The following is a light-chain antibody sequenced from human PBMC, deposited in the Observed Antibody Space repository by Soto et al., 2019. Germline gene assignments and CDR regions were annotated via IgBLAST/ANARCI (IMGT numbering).Light chain of an antibody. CDR2: SND. CDR3: AAWDARLNGVV. Sequence: QSVLTQPPSTSGTPGQRVTISCSGSSSNIGTNTVNWYQQVPGTAPKPLISSNDQRPSWVADRFSGAKSGTSVSLAISGLQSEDEAEYCCAAWDARLNGVVFGGGTKLTVL. V-gene: IGLV1-44*01. CDR1: SSNIGTNT. J-gene: IGLJ3*02.